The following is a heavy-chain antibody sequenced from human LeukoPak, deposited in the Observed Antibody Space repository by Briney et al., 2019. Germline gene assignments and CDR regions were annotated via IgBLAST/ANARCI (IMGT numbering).Heavy chain of an antibody. V-gene: IGHV1-2*02. CDR3: ARGATLLRYFDWLPSEGYYFDY. CDR1: GYTFTGYY. CDR2: INPNSGGT. J-gene: IGHJ4*02. Sequence: AASVKVSCKASGYTFTGYYMHWVRQAPGQGLEWMGWINPNSGGTNYAQKFQGRVTMTRDTSISTAYMELSRLRSDDTAVYYCARGATLLRYFDWLPSEGYYFDYWGQGTLVTVSS. D-gene: IGHD3-9*01.